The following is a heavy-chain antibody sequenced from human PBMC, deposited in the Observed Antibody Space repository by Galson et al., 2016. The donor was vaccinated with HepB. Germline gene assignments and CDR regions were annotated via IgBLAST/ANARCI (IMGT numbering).Heavy chain of an antibody. J-gene: IGHJ4*02. Sequence: SETLSLTCAVSGGSFNDYYWSWIRQPPEKGLERIGEIHPSGSAHYNPSPTSRVTISLDTSKRQFSLTLSSVTAADTAVYYCASGMDQAKIGHWGQGALVTVSS. CDR2: IHPSGSA. D-gene: IGHD2-2*03. V-gene: IGHV4-34*01. CDR3: ASGMDQAKIGH. CDR1: GGSFNDYY.